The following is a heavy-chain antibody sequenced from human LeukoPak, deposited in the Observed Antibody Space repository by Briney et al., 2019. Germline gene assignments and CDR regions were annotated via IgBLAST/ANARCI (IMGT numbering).Heavy chain of an antibody. V-gene: IGHV3-7*03. CDR1: GFTFSSYW. Sequence: GGSLRPSCAASGFTFSSYWMSWVRQAPGKGLEWVANIKQDGSEKYYVDSVKGRFTISRDNAKNSLYLQMNSLRAEDTAVYYCAKDLGNKMVRGASLWGQGTMVTVSS. CDR3: AKDLGNKMVRGASL. D-gene: IGHD3-10*01. J-gene: IGHJ3*01. CDR2: IKQDGSEK.